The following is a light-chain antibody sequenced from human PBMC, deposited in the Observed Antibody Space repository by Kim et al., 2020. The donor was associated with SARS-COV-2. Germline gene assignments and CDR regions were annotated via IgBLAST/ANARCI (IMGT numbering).Light chain of an antibody. CDR1: QSIAIY. CDR2: DAS. Sequence: SPGEIASRACRASQSIAIYLGWYHQRPGQAPSLLIYDASNRPPGIPTRFSGSGSGTDFTLNITNLEPEDFGIYFCQHRSTWPPTFGGGTKVDIK. J-gene: IGKJ4*01. CDR3: QHRSTWPPT. V-gene: IGKV3-11*01.